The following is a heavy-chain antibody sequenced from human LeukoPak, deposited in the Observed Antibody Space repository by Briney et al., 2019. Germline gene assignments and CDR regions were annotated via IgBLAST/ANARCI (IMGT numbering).Heavy chain of an antibody. J-gene: IGHJ6*02. V-gene: IGHV4-59*01. CDR1: GGSLSGYY. CDR2: IYYSGST. CDR3: ARDRMLAGDYYYYGMDV. D-gene: IGHD5-12*01. Sequence: SETLSLTCAVYGGSLSGYYWSWIRQPPGKGLEWIGYIYYSGSTNYNPSLKSRVTISVDTPKNQFSLKLSSVTAADTAVYYCARDRMLAGDYYYYGMDVWGQGTTVTVSS.